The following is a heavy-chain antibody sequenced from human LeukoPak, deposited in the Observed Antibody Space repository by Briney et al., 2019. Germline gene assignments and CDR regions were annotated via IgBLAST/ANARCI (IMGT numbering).Heavy chain of an antibody. CDR3: ARDGPVVVTAILYYYYGMDV. CDR2: IIPILGIA. V-gene: IGHV1-69*04. Sequence: SVKVSCKASGGTFSSYAISWVRQAPGQGLEWMGRIIPILGIANYAQKFQGRVTITADKSTSTAYMELSSLRSEDTAVYYCARDGPVVVTAILYYYYGMDVWGQGTTVTVSS. J-gene: IGHJ6*02. D-gene: IGHD2-21*02. CDR1: GGTFSSYA.